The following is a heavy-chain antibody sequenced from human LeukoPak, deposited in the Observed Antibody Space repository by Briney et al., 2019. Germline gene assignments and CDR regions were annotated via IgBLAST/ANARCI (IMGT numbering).Heavy chain of an antibody. J-gene: IGHJ4*02. V-gene: IGHV3-30*02. CDR1: GITFRSYG. CDR3: ATDRATQYFDY. Sequence: PGGSLRLSRAASGITFRSYGMHWVRQAPGKGLEWVAFIWYDGSNKYYADSVKGRFTISRDNSRNTLFLQMNSLRAEDTAVYYCATDRATQYFDYWGQGTLVSVSS. D-gene: IGHD2-15*01. CDR2: IWYDGSNK.